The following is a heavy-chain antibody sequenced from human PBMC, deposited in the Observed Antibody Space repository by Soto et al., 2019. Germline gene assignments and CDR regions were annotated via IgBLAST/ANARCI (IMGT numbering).Heavy chain of an antibody. CDR1: GGSISGYY. V-gene: IGHV4-4*07. J-gene: IGHJ5*02. CDR3: ARDHSDQFGFWGGFDP. D-gene: IGHD3-16*01. Sequence: QVQLQESGPRLVQPSETLSLICSVSGGSISGYYWSWIRQPAGKGLEWIGRIYGSGSVDYHPSLKRRVTMSADTSKNLFSLKLSFVTAAGTAVYYCARDHSDQFGFWGGFDPWGQGILVTVSA. CDR2: IYGSGSV.